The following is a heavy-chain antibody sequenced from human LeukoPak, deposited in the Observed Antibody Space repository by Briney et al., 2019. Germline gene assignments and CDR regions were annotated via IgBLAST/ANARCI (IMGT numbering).Heavy chain of an antibody. J-gene: IGHJ3*02. Sequence: SETLSLTCTVSGGSISGYNWRWIRQPPGKELDWIGYIYYSGGTKYNPSLKSRVTMSVDTSKNQFSLKLSSLTAADTAVYYCARGGLENGYHANDGFDICGQGTMVTVSS. CDR3: ARGGLENGYHANDGFDI. CDR2: IYYSGGT. CDR1: GGSISGYN. V-gene: IGHV4-59*01. D-gene: IGHD3-22*01.